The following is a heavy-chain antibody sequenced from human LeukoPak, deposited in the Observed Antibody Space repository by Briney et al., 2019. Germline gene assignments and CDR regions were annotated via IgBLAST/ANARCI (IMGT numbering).Heavy chain of an antibody. Sequence: PSETLSLTCTVSGGSISSSSYYWGWIRQPPGKGLEWIGSIYYSGSTYYNPSLKSRVTISVDTSKNQFSLKLSSVTAADTAVYYCARGPRFRYYFDYWGQGTLVTVSS. D-gene: IGHD3-10*01. V-gene: IGHV4-39*07. J-gene: IGHJ4*02. CDR2: IYYSGST. CDR1: GGSISSSSYY. CDR3: ARGPRFRYYFDY.